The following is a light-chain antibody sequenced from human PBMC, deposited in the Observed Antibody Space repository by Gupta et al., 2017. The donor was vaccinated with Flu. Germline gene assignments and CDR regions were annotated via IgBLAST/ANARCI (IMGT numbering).Light chain of an antibody. Sequence: DILWTQFPNSLPGSLGERATTNCRSSQSVLYSTNNKNYVVWYQQKPGQPPELLIYWASTRESGVPDRCSGSWSWVDFTLTISLLHAEDVVVYYCQQYYSTPLTFGGGTKVEIK. V-gene: IGKV4-1*01. CDR3: QQYYSTPLT. J-gene: IGKJ4*01. CDR1: QSVLYSTNNKNY. CDR2: WAS.